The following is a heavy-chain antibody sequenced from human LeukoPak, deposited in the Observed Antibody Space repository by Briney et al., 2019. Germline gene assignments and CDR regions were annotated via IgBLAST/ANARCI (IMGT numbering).Heavy chain of an antibody. J-gene: IGHJ4*02. CDR2: ISYDGSNK. V-gene: IGHV3-30-3*01. CDR3: AREGGLSIVVPAALDY. Sequence: GGSLRLSCTASGFTFSSYAMHWVRQAPGKGLEGVAVISYDGSNKYYADSVKGRFTISRDNSKNTLYLQMNSLRAEDTAVYYCAREGGLSIVVPAALDYWGQGTLVTVSS. D-gene: IGHD2-2*01. CDR1: GFTFSSYA.